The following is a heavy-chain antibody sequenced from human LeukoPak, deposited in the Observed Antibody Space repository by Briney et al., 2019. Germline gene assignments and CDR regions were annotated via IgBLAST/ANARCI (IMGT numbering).Heavy chain of an antibody. CDR3: TRKSPGTVYFDD. D-gene: IGHD1-1*01. CDR1: GFIFSSYE. Sequence: PGGSLRLSCVASGFIFSSYEMNWVRQAPGKGLEWVSFISGSDGTIYYADSVKGRFTISRDNAKKSVYLQMNSLRAEDTAVYYCTRKSPGTVYFDDWGQGTLVTVSS. CDR2: ISGSDGTI. V-gene: IGHV3-48*03. J-gene: IGHJ4*02.